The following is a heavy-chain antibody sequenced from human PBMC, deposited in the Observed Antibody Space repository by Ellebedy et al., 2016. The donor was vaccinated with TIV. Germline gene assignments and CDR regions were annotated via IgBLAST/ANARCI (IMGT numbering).Heavy chain of an antibody. D-gene: IGHD2-15*01. CDR1: GYTFTGYY. CDR3: ARARGYCSGGSCYSRYYFDY. CDR2: INPNSGGT. V-gene: IGHV1-2*02. Sequence: AASVKVSCKASGYTFTGYYMHWVRQAPGQGLEWMGWINPNSGGTNYAQKFQGRVTMTRDTSISTAYMELSRLRSDDTAVYYCARARGYCSGGSCYSRYYFDYWGQGTLVTVSS. J-gene: IGHJ4*02.